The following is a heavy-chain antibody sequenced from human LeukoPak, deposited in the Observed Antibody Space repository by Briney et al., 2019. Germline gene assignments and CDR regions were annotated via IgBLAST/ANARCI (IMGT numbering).Heavy chain of an antibody. D-gene: IGHD3-10*01. J-gene: IGHJ6*03. CDR3: ARSRGLDLRYYYYMDV. V-gene: IGHV3-64*01. Sequence: GGSLRLSCAASGFTFSSYAMHWVRQAPGKGLEYVSTITSNGGRTYYANSVKGRFTISRDNSKSTLYLHMGSLRPEDMGAYFCARSRGLDLRYYYYMDVWGKGTTVTVSS. CDR1: GFTFSSYA. CDR2: ITSNGGRT.